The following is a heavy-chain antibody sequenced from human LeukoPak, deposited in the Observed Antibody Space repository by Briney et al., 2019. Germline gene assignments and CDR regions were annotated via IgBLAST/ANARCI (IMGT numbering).Heavy chain of an antibody. V-gene: IGHV1-2*02. CDR1: GYTFTGYY. CDR3: ARDGIYGSGSYYEISWFDP. D-gene: IGHD3-10*01. Sequence: ASVKVSCKASGYTFTGYYMHWVRQAPGQGLEWMGWINPNSGVTHYAQKFQGRVTMTSDTSISTAYMELSRLRSDDTAVYYCARDGIYGSGSYYEISWFDPWGQGILVTVSS. CDR2: INPNSGVT. J-gene: IGHJ5*02.